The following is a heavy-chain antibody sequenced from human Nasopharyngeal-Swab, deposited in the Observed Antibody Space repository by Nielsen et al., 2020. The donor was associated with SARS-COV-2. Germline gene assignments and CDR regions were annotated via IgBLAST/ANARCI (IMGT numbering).Heavy chain of an antibody. CDR3: ARASSGSYWSAFDI. Sequence: GGSLRLSCAASGFTFSSYAMHWVRQAPGKGLEWVAVISYDGSNKYYADSVKGRFTISRDNSKNTLYLQMNSLRAEDTAVYYCARASSGSYWSAFDIWGQGTMVTASS. CDR1: GFTFSSYA. D-gene: IGHD1-26*01. J-gene: IGHJ3*02. CDR2: ISYDGSNK. V-gene: IGHV3-30-3*01.